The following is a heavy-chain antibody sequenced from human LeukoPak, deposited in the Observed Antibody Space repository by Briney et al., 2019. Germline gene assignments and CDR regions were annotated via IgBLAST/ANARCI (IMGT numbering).Heavy chain of an antibody. D-gene: IGHD3-10*01. CDR2: ISSSSSYI. J-gene: IGHJ4*02. V-gene: IGHV3-21*01. CDR1: GFTFSTYS. Sequence: PGGSLRLSCAASGFTFSTYSMNWVRQAPGKGLEWVSSISSSSSYIYYADSVKGRFTISRDNAKNSLYLQMNSLRAEDTAVYYCARDPFGSGSYLFDYWGQGTLVTVSS. CDR3: ARDPFGSGSYLFDY.